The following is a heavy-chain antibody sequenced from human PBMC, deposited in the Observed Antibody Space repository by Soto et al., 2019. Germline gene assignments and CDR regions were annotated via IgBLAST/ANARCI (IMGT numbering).Heavy chain of an antibody. Sequence: GGSLRLSCAASGFTFSSYSMNWVRQAPGKGLEWVSYISSSSSTISYADSVKGRFTISRDNAKNSLYLQMNSLRDEDTAVYYCARDDVYGSGSYEVYYYYYYGMDVWGQGTTVTVSS. D-gene: IGHD3-10*01. J-gene: IGHJ6*02. V-gene: IGHV3-48*02. CDR3: ARDDVYGSGSYEVYYYYYYGMDV. CDR2: ISSSSSTI. CDR1: GFTFSSYS.